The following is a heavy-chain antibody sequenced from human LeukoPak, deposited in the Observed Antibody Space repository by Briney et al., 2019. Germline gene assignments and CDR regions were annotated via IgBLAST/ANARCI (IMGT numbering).Heavy chain of an antibody. CDR3: ASWGAGGNS. Sequence: GGSQRLSCEASGFTLSTYWMNWVRQVPGKGLDWVANINPDGSDKRYVDSVKGRFTIARDNADNSLSLQMNSLRAEDTAVYYCASWGAGGNSWGQGTLVTVSS. CDR2: INPDGSDK. CDR1: GFTLSTYW. V-gene: IGHV3-7*01. D-gene: IGHD3-16*01. J-gene: IGHJ4*02.